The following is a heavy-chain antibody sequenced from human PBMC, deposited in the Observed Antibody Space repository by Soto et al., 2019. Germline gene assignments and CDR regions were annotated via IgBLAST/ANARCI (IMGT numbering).Heavy chain of an antibody. Sequence: SETLSLTCTVSGGSISSDGYYWSWVRQHPGKGLEWIGYIYYSGSTDYNPSLKSRVTISLDTSENQFSLKLNSVTAADTAVYYCASGLTPDYWGQGTLVTVSS. CDR3: ASGLTPDY. J-gene: IGHJ4*02. V-gene: IGHV4-31*03. CDR1: GGSISSDGYY. CDR2: IYYSGST.